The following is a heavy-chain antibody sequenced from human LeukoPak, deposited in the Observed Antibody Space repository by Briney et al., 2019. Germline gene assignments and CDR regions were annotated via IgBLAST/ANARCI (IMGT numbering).Heavy chain of an antibody. CDR1: GGSISSSSYY. J-gene: IGHJ4*02. V-gene: IGHV4-39*07. Sequence: PSETLSLTCTVSGGSISSSSYYWGWIRQPPGKGLEWIGSIYYSGSTYYNPSLKSRVTISVDTSKNRFSLKLSSVTAADTAVYYCARARVTRPIDYWGQGTLVTVSS. CDR3: ARARVTRPIDY. D-gene: IGHD5-18*01. CDR2: IYYSGST.